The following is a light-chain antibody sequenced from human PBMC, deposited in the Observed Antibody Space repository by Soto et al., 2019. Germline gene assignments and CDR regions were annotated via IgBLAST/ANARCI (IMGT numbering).Light chain of an antibody. V-gene: IGLV2-23*02. CDR2: EVS. CDR1: SSDVGNYNV. J-gene: IGLJ3*02. Sequence: QSALTQPASVSGSPGQSITISCTGTSSDVGNYNVVSWYQQHPGKAPKLIIYEVSKWPSGVSNRFSGSKSGNTASLTISGLRAEDEADYYCCSYARSSTWVFGGGTKLTVL. CDR3: CSYARSSTWV.